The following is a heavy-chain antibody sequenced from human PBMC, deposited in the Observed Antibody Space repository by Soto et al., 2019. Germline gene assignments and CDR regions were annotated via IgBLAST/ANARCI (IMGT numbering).Heavy chain of an antibody. D-gene: IGHD6-13*01. CDR1: GYTFTGYY. J-gene: IGHJ6*02. CDR3: ARVQQPVRGGYYYYGMDV. Sequence: ASVKVSCKASGYTFTGYYMHWVRQAPGQGLEWMGWINPNSGGTNYAQKFQGRVTMTRDTSISTAYMELSRLRSDDTAVYYCARVQQPVRGGYYYYGMDVWGQGTTVTVSS. CDR2: INPNSGGT. V-gene: IGHV1-2*02.